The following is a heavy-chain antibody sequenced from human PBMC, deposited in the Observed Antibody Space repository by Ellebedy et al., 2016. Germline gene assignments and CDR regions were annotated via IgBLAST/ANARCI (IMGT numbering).Heavy chain of an antibody. V-gene: IGHV4-61*02. J-gene: IGHJ3*01. CDR2: IHTSGST. D-gene: IGHD7-27*01. CDR3: ARSNWGSGDFD. CDR1: GGSITSGTYY. Sequence: SETLSLTXTVSGGSITSGTYYWSWIRQPAGKGLEWIGRIHTSGSTNYNPSLKSRVSMSVDTSKNQFSLQLSSVTAADTAVYYCARSNWGSGDFDWGQGTMVTVSS.